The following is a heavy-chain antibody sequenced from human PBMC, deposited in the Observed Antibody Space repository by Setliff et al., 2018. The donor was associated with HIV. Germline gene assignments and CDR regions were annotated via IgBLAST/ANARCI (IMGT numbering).Heavy chain of an antibody. Sequence: SVKVSCKASGGTFSNYAFSWVRQAPGQGLEWMGGLIPIVDITKSTQKFRDRATFTADESTKTAQMELSGLTFEDTAVYYCAKGPNFEDAFDIWGQGTAVTVSS. V-gene: IGHV1-69*10. CDR3: AKGPNFEDAFDI. CDR1: GGTFSNYA. J-gene: IGHJ3*02. CDR2: LIPIVDIT.